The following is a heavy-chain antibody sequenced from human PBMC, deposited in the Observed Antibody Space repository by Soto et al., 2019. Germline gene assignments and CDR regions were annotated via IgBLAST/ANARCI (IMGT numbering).Heavy chain of an antibody. CDR2: IYYSGST. D-gene: IGHD3-3*01. J-gene: IGHJ4*02. CDR3: ARVGELGFWSGYYFDY. Sequence: PSETLSLTCTVSGGSISSSYWSWIRQPPGKGLEWIGYIYYSGSTNYNPSLKSRVTISVDTSKNQFSLKLSSVTAADTAVYYCARVGELGFWSGYYFDYWGQGTLVTVSS. CDR1: GGSISSSY. V-gene: IGHV4-59*01.